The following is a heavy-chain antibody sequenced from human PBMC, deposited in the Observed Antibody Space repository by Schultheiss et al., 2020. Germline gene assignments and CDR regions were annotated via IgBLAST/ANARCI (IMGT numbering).Heavy chain of an antibody. CDR3: AKGQTYYYDSSGYSGYFQH. D-gene: IGHD3-22*01. CDR2: ISWNSGSI. Sequence: GGSLRLSCAASGFTFDDYAMHWVRQAPGKGLEWVSGISWNSGSIGYADSVKGRFTISRDNAKNSLYLQMNSLRAEDTALYYCAKGQTYYYDSSGYSGYFQHWGQGTLVTVSS. CDR1: GFTFDDYA. J-gene: IGHJ1*01. V-gene: IGHV3-9*01.